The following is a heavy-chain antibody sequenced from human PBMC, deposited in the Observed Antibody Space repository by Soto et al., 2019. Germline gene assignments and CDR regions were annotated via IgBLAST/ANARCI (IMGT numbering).Heavy chain of an antibody. Sequence: ELHLGESGGRLVQPGGSLRLSCAASGFTFSAYWMSWVRQTPGKGLEWVASIKEDGSEKYYVDSVRGRFTISRDNGKYSFYLQMNSLRAEDTAVYYCARDPHGDYFFDFWGQGTLVTVSS. CDR3: ARDPHGDYFFDF. J-gene: IGHJ4*02. CDR2: IKEDGSEK. D-gene: IGHD3-16*01. CDR1: GFTFSAYW. V-gene: IGHV3-7*01.